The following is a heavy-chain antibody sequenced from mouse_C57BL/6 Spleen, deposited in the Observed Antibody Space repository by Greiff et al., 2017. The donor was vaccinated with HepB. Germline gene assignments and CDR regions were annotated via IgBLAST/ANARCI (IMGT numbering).Heavy chain of an antibody. CDR2: IDPSDSYT. D-gene: IGHD1-1*01. CDR3: ARRWDTVVAPYFDV. CDR1: GYTFTSYW. Sequence: QVQLQQPGAELVKPGASVKLSCKASGYTFTSYWMQWVKQRPGQGLEWIGEIDPSDSYTNYNQKFKGKATLTVDTSSSTAYMQLSSLTSEDSAVYYCARRWDTVVAPYFDVWGTGTTVTVSS. J-gene: IGHJ1*03. V-gene: IGHV1-50*01.